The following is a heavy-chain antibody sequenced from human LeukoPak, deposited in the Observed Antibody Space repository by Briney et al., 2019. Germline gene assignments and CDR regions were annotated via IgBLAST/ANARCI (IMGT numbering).Heavy chain of an antibody. CDR2: IWPDGSNE. Sequence: PGGSLRLSCAASGFTFNIYGMHWVRQAPGKGLEWVAVIWPDGSNEYYADSVKGRFTVSRDDSKNTLYLQMNSLRAEDTAVYYCARASGSYGYWGQGTLVTVSS. CDR3: ARASGSYGY. CDR1: GFTFNIYG. D-gene: IGHD1-26*01. J-gene: IGHJ4*02. V-gene: IGHV3-33*01.